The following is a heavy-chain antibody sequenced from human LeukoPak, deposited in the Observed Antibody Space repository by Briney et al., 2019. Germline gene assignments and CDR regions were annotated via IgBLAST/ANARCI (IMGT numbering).Heavy chain of an antibody. V-gene: IGHV3-33*03. J-gene: IGHJ4*02. CDR2: TWFDGSNK. Sequence: PGRSLRLSCAASGFTFSSYGMHWVRQPPGKGLEWVAMTWFDGSNKFYADAVKGRFTISRDNSKNTLYLQMNSLRAEDTAVYYCATELSSDTAFDYWGQGTLVAVSS. D-gene: IGHD5-18*01. CDR3: ATELSSDTAFDY. CDR1: GFTFSSYG.